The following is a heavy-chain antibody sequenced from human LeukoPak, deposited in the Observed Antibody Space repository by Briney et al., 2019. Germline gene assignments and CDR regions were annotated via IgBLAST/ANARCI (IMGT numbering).Heavy chain of an antibody. J-gene: IGHJ2*01. Sequence: GGSLRLSCAASGFSFSSSWMHWVRQVPGKGLEWISDISGSSSTIYYADSVKGRFAISRDNARNSLYLQMNSLRAEDTAIYYCAKSLGSGRFYWYFDLWGRGTLVTVSS. CDR1: GFSFSSSW. CDR3: AKSLGSGRFYWYFDL. CDR2: ISGSSSTI. V-gene: IGHV3-48*04. D-gene: IGHD3-10*02.